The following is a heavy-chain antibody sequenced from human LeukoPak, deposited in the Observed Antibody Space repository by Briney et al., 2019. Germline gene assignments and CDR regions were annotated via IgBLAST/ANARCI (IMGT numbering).Heavy chain of an antibody. V-gene: IGHV3-30*19. J-gene: IGHJ5*02. CDR1: GFIFSSYG. CDR2: ISYDGSNK. Sequence: GGSLRLSCAASGFIFSSYGMHWVRQAPGKGLEWVAVISYDGSNKYYADSVKGRFTISRDNSKNTLYLQMNSLRAEDTAVYYCARGRGWFDPWGQGTLVTVSS. CDR3: ARGRGWFDP.